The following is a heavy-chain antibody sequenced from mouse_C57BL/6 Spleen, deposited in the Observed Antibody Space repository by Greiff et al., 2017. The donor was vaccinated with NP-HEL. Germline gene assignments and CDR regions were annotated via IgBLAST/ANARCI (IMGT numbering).Heavy chain of an antibody. CDR3: ARYSYGSSYDY. D-gene: IGHD1-1*01. J-gene: IGHJ2*01. CDR2: IDPSDSYT. V-gene: IGHV1-69*01. CDR1: GYTFTSYW. Sequence: VQLQQPGAELVMPGASVKLSCKASGYTFTSYWMHWVKQRPGQGLEWIGEIDPSDSYTNYNQKFKGKSTLTVDKSSSTAYMQLSSLTSEDSAVYYCARYSYGSSYDYWGQGTTLTVSS.